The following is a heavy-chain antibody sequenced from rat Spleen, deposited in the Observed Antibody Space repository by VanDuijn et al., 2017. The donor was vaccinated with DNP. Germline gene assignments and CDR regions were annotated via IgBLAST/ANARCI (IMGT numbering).Heavy chain of an antibody. CDR3: TGVDSYPCLPFEY. D-gene: IGHD1-3*01. CDR1: GFSLNIYH. J-gene: IGHJ2*01. CDR2: MWSGGCT. Sequence: QVQLRESGPGLVQPSQTLSLTCTASGFSLNIYHVHWVRQPPGKGLEWVGAMWSGGCTDYNSTLKSRLSITRDTSKSQVFLEINMLQPEGTAFDLCTGVDSYPCLPFEYWGQGVMVTVSS. V-gene: IGHV2-15*01.